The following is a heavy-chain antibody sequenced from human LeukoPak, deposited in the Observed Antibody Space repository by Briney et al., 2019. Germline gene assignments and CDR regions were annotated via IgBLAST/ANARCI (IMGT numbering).Heavy chain of an antibody. J-gene: IGHJ4*02. D-gene: IGHD1-1*01. CDR3: LNEHGG. V-gene: IGHV1-2*02. CDR2: ISSASGAT. CDR1: GYTFTGSY. Sequence: ASVRVSCKASGYTFTGSYMHWVRQAPGQGFEWIGWISSASGATKYAQNFQGRVTLTTDTSITTAYMELSSLTSDDTASYYCLNEHGGWGQGTPVTVSS.